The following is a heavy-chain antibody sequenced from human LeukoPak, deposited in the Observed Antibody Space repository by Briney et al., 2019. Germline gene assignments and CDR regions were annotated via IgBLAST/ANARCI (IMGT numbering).Heavy chain of an antibody. J-gene: IGHJ5*02. Sequence: ASVKVSCKASGYTFTSYYTHWVRQAPGQGLEWMGIINPSGGSTSYAQKFQGRVTMTRDTSTSTVYMELSSLRSEDTAVYYCARQGTSATAGFDPWGQGTLVTVSS. CDR2: INPSGGST. V-gene: IGHV1-46*01. D-gene: IGHD5-12*01. CDR3: ARQGTSATAGFDP. CDR1: GYTFTSYY.